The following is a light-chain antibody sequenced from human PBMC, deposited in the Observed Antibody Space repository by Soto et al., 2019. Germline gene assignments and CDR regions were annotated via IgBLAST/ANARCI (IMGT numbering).Light chain of an antibody. Sequence: ETLLTQSPATLSLSPGERATLSCRASQNIGNKVGWYQQKPGQAPRLLIYGASTRATGIPVRFSGSGSGTEFTLTITSLQSEDSAVYYCQEYNYWHPITFGGGTKVEIK. CDR2: GAS. V-gene: IGKV3-15*01. CDR3: QEYNYWHPIT. J-gene: IGKJ4*01. CDR1: QNIGNK.